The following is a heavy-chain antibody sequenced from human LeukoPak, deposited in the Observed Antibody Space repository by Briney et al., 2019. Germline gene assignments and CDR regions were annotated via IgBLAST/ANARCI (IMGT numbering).Heavy chain of an antibody. CDR2: INSDGSST. CDR1: GFTFSSYW. CDR3: AKVHYYDSSGYYYYYYGMDV. V-gene: IGHV3-74*01. D-gene: IGHD3-22*01. J-gene: IGHJ6*02. Sequence: GGSLRLSCAASGFTFSSYWMHWVRQAPGKGLVWVSRINSDGSSTSYADSVKGRFTIPRDNAKNSLFLQMNSLRAEDTAVYYCAKVHYYDSSGYYYYYYGMDVWGQGTTVTVSS.